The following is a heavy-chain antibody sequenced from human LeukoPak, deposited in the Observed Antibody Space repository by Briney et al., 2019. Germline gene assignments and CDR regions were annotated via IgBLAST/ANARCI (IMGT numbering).Heavy chain of an antibody. J-gene: IGHJ4*02. CDR1: GFTFSDYY. D-gene: IGHD3-10*01. CDR3: ARGPSGNNNLWMDY. Sequence: PGGSLRLSCAASGFTFSDYYMSWVRQAPGKGLEWVANIKQDGSEKYYVDSVKGRFTISRDNAKNSLYLQMNSLRAEDTAVYHCARGPSGNNNLWMDYWGQGTLVTVSS. V-gene: IGHV3-7*01. CDR2: IKQDGSEK.